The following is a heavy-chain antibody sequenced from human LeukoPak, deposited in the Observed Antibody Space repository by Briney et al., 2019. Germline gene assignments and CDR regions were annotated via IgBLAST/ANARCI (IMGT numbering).Heavy chain of an antibody. Sequence: QPGGSLRLSCAASGFIFRSYWMSWVRQAPGKGLEWVANINQDGSEKYYVDSVKGRFTISRDNAKNSLYVQMNRLRAEDTAVYYCARDGIWNYDYWGQGTLVTVSS. CDR1: GFIFRSYW. D-gene: IGHD1-7*01. CDR3: ARDGIWNYDY. J-gene: IGHJ4*02. V-gene: IGHV3-7*01. CDR2: INQDGSEK.